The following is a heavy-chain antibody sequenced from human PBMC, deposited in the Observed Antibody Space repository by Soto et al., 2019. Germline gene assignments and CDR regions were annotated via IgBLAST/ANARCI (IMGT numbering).Heavy chain of an antibody. Sequence: SETPSLTFSVSGDSISNSRFYWAWIRQPPGEGLEWIGSIYHTGNAYYNPSLKSRVTISVDTSKNQFSLKLTSVTAADAALYYCARDFFDSSDYTTNWFDPWGQGTLVTVSS. CDR2: IYHTGNA. CDR3: ARDFFDSSDYTTNWFDP. D-gene: IGHD3-22*01. V-gene: IGHV4-39*01. CDR1: GDSISNSRFY. J-gene: IGHJ5*02.